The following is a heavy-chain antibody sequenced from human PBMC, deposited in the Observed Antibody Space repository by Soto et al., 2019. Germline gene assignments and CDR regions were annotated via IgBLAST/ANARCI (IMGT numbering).Heavy chain of an antibody. CDR2: INAGNGNT. CDR1: GYTFTSYA. D-gene: IGHD3-10*01. V-gene: IGHV1-3*01. J-gene: IGHJ4*02. CDR3: ARGFFRGVGVDY. Sequence: GASVKVSCKASGYTFTSYAMHWVRQAPGQRLEWMGWINAGNGNTKYSQKFQGRVTITRDTSASTAYMELSSLRSEDTAVYYCARGFFRGVGVDYWGQGTLVTVSS.